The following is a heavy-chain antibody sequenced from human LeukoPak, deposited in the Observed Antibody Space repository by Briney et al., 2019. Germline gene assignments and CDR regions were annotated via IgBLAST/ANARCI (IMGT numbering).Heavy chain of an antibody. J-gene: IGHJ4*02. CDR3: ARDSSGFGSLPGY. Sequence: WVRQAPGKGLEWIGSVYYSGAPYYNPSLKSRVTISLDTSKNQFSLKLSSVTAADTAVYYCARDSSGFGSLPGYWGQGTLVTVSS. CDR2: VYYSGAP. V-gene: IGHV4-39*07. D-gene: IGHD3-22*01.